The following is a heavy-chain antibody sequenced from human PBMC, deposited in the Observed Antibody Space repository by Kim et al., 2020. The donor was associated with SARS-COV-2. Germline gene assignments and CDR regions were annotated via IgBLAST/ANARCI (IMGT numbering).Heavy chain of an antibody. CDR3: AKCPYYDFWSGYYDY. CDR2: ISWNSGSI. Sequence: SLRLSCAASGFTFDDYAMHWVRQAPGKGLEWVSGISWNSGSIGYADSVKGRFTISRDNAKNSLYLQMNSLRAEDTALYYCAKCPYYDFWSGYYDYWGQGTLVTVSS. J-gene: IGHJ4*02. D-gene: IGHD3-3*01. V-gene: IGHV3-9*01. CDR1: GFTFDDYA.